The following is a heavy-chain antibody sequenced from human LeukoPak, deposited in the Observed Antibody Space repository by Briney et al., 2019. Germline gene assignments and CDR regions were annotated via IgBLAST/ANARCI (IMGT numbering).Heavy chain of an antibody. CDR3: AISFGEVDPYFYY. J-gene: IGHJ4*02. V-gene: IGHV1-8*01. D-gene: IGHD3-10*01. Sequence: GASVKVSCKASGYTFTSYDINWVRQATGQGLEWMGWMNPNSGNTGYAQKFQGRVTMTRNTSIGTAYIELSSLRSDDTAVYYCAISFGEVDPYFYYWGQGTLVTVSS. CDR1: GYTFTSYD. CDR2: MNPNSGNT.